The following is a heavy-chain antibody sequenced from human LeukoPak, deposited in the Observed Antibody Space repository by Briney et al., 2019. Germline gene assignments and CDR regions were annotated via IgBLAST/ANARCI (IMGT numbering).Heavy chain of an antibody. CDR3: ARVPDYYGSAFDI. D-gene: IGHD3-10*01. J-gene: IGHJ3*02. CDR1: GGTFSSSA. CDR2: IIRIFGIA. Sequence: ASVKVSCKASGGTFSSSAISWVRQRPGPGREWMGGIIRIFGIANYAQKSQGRVTITADTFTSTAYMELSSLRSEDTAVYYCARVPDYYGSAFDIWGQGTMVTVSS. V-gene: IGHV1-69*10.